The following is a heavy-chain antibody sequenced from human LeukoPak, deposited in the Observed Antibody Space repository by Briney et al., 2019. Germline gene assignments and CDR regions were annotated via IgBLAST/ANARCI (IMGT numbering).Heavy chain of an antibody. CDR2: IYYSGST. CDR3: ARVAGYMIEDYFDY. V-gene: IGHV4-59*01. J-gene: IGHJ4*02. D-gene: IGHD3-22*01. Sequence: PSETLSLTCTVSGGSISSYYWSWIRQPPGKGLEWIGYIYYSGSTNYNPSLKSRVTISVDTSKNQFSLKLRSVTAADTAVYYCARVAGYMIEDYFDYWGQGILVTVSS. CDR1: GGSISSYY.